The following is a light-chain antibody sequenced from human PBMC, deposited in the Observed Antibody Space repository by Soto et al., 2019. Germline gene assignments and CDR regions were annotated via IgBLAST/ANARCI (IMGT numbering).Light chain of an antibody. CDR3: QQYGSSPPT. CDR1: RTVSTNY. CDR2: GAS. J-gene: IGKJ1*01. Sequence: EIVLTQSPGTLSLSPGERATLSCRASRTVSTNYVAWYQRKPGQAPMLLIYGASSRATDIPRRFSGSGSGTDFTLTSTRLEPEEFAVYYCQQYGSSPPTFGQGTKVESK. V-gene: IGKV3-20*01.